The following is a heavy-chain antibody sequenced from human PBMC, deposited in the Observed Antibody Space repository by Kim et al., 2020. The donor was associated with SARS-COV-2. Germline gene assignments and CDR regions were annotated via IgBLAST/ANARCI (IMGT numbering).Heavy chain of an antibody. D-gene: IGHD5-12*01. J-gene: IGHJ4*02. CDR3: GRDEVSEMATITWVDY. CDR2: VWYDGSNK. CDR1: GFTFNSYG. Sequence: GGSLRLSCAASGFTFNSYGMHWVRQAPGQGLEWVAVVWYDGSNKYYADSVKGRFTISRDNSKNTLYLQMNSLRAEDTAVYYCGRDEVSEMATITWVDYWGQGTLVTVSS. V-gene: IGHV3-33*01.